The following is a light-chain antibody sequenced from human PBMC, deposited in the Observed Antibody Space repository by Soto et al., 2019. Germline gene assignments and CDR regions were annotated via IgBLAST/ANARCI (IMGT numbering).Light chain of an antibody. CDR2: WAS. Sequence: DIVMTQSPDSLAVSLGERATIKCKSSRSLLYSSNTKNYLAWYQHRPGQPPKLLFYWASTRESGVPDRFSGGGSGTDFTLPINSLQAEDVAVYYCQQYYSTPYTFVQGTKLEIK. V-gene: IGKV4-1*01. J-gene: IGKJ2*01. CDR1: RSLLYSSNTKNY. CDR3: QQYYSTPYT.